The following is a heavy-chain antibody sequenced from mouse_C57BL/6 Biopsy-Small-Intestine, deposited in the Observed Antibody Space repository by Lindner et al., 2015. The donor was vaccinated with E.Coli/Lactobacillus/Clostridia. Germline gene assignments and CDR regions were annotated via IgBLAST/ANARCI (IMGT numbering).Heavy chain of an antibody. CDR3: ARRYSNYVDDAMDY. J-gene: IGHJ4*01. Sequence: VQLQESGAELVKPGASVKLSCKASGYTFTSYWMHWVKQRPGQGLEWIGMIHPNSGSTNYNEKFKSKATLTVDKSSSTAYMQLSSLTSEDSAVYYCARRYSNYVDDAMDYWGQGTSVTVSS. CDR2: IHPNSGST. CDR1: GYTFTSYW. V-gene: IGHV1-64*01. D-gene: IGHD2-5*01.